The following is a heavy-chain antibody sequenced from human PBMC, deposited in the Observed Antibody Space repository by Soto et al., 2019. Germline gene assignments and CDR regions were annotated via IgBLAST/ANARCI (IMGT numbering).Heavy chain of an antibody. Sequence: QVQLQESGPGLVKPSQTLSLTCTVSGGSISSGGYYWSWIRQHPGKGLEWIGYIYYSGSTYYNPSLKSRVTISVDTSKNQFSLKLSSGTAADTAVYYCARGRQDSQYSSSWPCFDYWGQGTLVTVSS. D-gene: IGHD6-13*01. CDR3: ARGRQDSQYSSSWPCFDY. CDR2: IYYSGST. CDR1: GGSISSGGYY. J-gene: IGHJ4*02. V-gene: IGHV4-31*03.